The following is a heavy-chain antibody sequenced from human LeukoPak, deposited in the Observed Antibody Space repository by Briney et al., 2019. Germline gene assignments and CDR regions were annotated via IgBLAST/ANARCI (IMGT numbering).Heavy chain of an antibody. J-gene: IGHJ6*02. CDR1: GFTLSFYG. CDR2: IWDDGDNK. V-gene: IGHV3-33*01. Sequence: GGSLRLSCAASGFTLSFYGMHWVRQAPGKGLEWVAVIWDDGDNKYYGDSVKGRFTISSDNSKDTLYLQLNSLRAEDTAVYYCARSLRPDMNYYYGMDVWGQGTTVTVSS. CDR3: ARSLRPDMNYYYGMDV.